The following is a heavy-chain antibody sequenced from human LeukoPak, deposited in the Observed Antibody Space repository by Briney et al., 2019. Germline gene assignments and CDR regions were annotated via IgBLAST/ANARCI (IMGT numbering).Heavy chain of an antibody. CDR1: GGTFSSYA. Sequence: GASVKVSCKASGGTFSSYAISWVRQAPGQGLEWMGGIIPIFGTANYAQKFQGRVTITADESTSTAYMELSSLRSEDTAVYYCARVRAQQLEDWYFDLWGRGTLVTVSS. D-gene: IGHD6-13*01. CDR2: IIPIFGTA. V-gene: IGHV1-69*13. CDR3: ARVRAQQLEDWYFDL. J-gene: IGHJ2*01.